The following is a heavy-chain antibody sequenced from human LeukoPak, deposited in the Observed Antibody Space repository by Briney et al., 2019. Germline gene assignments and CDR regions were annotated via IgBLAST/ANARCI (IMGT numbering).Heavy chain of an antibody. D-gene: IGHD5-18*01. CDR2: IYYSGNT. V-gene: IGHV4-39*01. J-gene: IGHJ4*02. CDR1: GGSISSSNNY. CDR3: ARFSEWIQLWFVDY. Sequence: SETLSLTCSVSGGSISSSNNYWGWIRQPPGKGLEWIGSIYYSGNTYHNLSLKSRVTMSVDTSKNQFSLKLNSVTAADTAVYYCARFSEWIQLWFVDYWGQGTLVTVSS.